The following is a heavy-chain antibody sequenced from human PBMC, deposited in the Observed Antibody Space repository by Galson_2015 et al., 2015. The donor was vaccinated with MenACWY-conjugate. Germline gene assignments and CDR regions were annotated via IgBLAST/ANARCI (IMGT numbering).Heavy chain of an antibody. V-gene: IGHV1-69*01. Sequence: CKASGGTFSNYGTSWVRQAPGQGLEGMGGIFPMFGTANPAQKFQGRVTITADETTSTAYMELSSLTFEDTAVYYCARDRRRERDYYYYGMDVWGQGTTVTVSS. CDR3: ARDRRRERDYYYYGMDV. J-gene: IGHJ6*02. CDR1: GGTFSNYG. CDR2: IFPMFGTA.